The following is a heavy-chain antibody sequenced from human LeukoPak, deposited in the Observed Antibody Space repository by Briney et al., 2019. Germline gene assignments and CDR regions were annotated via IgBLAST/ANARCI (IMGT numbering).Heavy chain of an antibody. Sequence: GSLRLSCAASGFTVSSNYMSWIRQPPGKGLEWIGEINHSGSTNYNPSLKSRVTISVDTSKNQFSLKLSSVTAADTAVYYCARGIRRFSSSSYRWFDPWGQGTLVTVSS. CDR2: INHSGST. CDR1: GFTVSSNY. D-gene: IGHD6-6*01. CDR3: ARGIRRFSSSSYRWFDP. J-gene: IGHJ5*02. V-gene: IGHV4-34*01.